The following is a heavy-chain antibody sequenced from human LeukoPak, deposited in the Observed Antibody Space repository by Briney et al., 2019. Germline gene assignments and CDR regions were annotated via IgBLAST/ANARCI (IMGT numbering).Heavy chain of an antibody. CDR1: GYSLTELS. CDR2: FDVGQSDT. J-gene: IGHJ3*02. V-gene: IGHV1-24*01. CDR3: ASFVPDSDGSDFYIHAFHI. D-gene: IGHD2-21*01. Sequence: GASVKVSCKVYGYSLTELSMHWVRQTLGKGLEWMGAFDVGQSDTIYAQKFQGRITLTADSSTDTAYMELTSLRAEDTALYYCASFVPDSDGSDFYIHAFHIWGRGTLVTVSS.